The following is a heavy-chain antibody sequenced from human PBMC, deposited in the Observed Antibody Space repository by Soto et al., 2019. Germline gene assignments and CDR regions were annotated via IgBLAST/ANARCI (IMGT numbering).Heavy chain of an antibody. V-gene: IGHV3-66*01. J-gene: IGHJ4*02. Sequence: EVQLVESGGGLVQPGGSLRLSCAASGVTVSSNHMGWVRQAPGKGLEWVSIIYGGSTTYYADSVKGRFTISSDNSQNTLYLQMNSLGDEDTALYYGATSGSKPRFDSWGQGTLVTVSS. CDR2: IYGGSTT. CDR3: ATSGSKPRFDS. CDR1: GVTVSSNH. D-gene: IGHD1-26*01.